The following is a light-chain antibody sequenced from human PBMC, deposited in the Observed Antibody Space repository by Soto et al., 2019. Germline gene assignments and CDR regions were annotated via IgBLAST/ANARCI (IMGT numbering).Light chain of an antibody. CDR2: DAS. V-gene: IGKV1-5*01. J-gene: IGKJ4*01. CDR1: QSISSW. CDR3: QHYDSYPLT. Sequence: DIQMAQSPSTLSASVGDRVTITCRASQSISSWLAWYRQKPGKAPKLLIYDASSLESGVPSRFSGSGSGTEFTLTISSLQPDDFATYYCQHYDSYPLTFGGGTKVDIK.